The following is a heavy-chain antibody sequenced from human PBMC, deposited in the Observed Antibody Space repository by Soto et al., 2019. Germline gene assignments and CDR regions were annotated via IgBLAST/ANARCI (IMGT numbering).Heavy chain of an antibody. CDR3: AKDQSHNYYDSSGSLDY. V-gene: IGHV3-23*01. CDR1: GFTFSSYA. J-gene: IGHJ4*02. Sequence: GGSLRLSCAASGFTFSSYAMSWVRQAPGKGLEWVSAISGSGGSTYYADSVKGRFTISRDNSKNTLYLQMNSLRAEDTAVYYCAKDQSHNYYDSSGSLDYWGQGTLVTVSS. D-gene: IGHD3-22*01. CDR2: ISGSGGST.